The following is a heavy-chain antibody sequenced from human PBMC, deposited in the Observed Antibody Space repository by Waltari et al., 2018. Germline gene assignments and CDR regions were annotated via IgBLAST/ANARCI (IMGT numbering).Heavy chain of an antibody. Sequence: QLQLQESGPGLVKPSETLSLTCTVSGGSISSSSYYWGWIRQPPGKGLEWIGSIYYSGSTYYHPSLRSRVTISVDTSKNQFSLKLSSVTAADTAVYYCATPRYDYVWGSYRPPDYWGQGTLVTGSS. CDR3: ATPRYDYVWGSYRPPDY. V-gene: IGHV4-39*07. J-gene: IGHJ4*02. CDR1: GGSISSSSYY. D-gene: IGHD3-16*02. CDR2: IYYSGST.